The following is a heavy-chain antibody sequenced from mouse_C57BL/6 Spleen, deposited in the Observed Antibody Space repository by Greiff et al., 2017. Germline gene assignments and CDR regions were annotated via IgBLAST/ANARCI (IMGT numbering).Heavy chain of an antibody. Sequence: EVQLQQSGPELVKPGASVKMSCKASGYTFTDYNMHWVKQSHGKSLEWIGYINPNNGGTSYNQKFNGKATLTVNNSSSTAYMELRSLTSEDSAVYYCAGIYYDYDSAMDDWGQGTSVTVSS. CDR3: AGIYYDYDSAMDD. CDR1: GYTFTDYN. CDR2: INPNNGGT. J-gene: IGHJ4*01. D-gene: IGHD2-4*01. V-gene: IGHV1-22*01.